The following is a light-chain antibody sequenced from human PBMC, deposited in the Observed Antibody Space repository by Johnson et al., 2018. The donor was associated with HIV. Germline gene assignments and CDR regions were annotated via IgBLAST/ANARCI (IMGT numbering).Light chain of an antibody. CDR3: GTWDSSLSVFV. CDR2: ENI. Sequence: QSALTQPPSVSAAPGQKVTISCSGSSSNIGNNYVSWYQQLPGTAPKLLIYENIKRPSGIPDRFSGSKSGTSATLGITGLQTGDEADYYCGTWDSSLSVFVFGTGTKVSVL. V-gene: IGLV1-51*02. CDR1: SSNIGNNY. J-gene: IGLJ1*01.